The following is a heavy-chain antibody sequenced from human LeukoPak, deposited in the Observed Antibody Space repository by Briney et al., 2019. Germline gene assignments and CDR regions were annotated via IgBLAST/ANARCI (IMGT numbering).Heavy chain of an antibody. D-gene: IGHD3-10*01. V-gene: IGHV3-30*04. CDR1: GFTFSSYA. Sequence: GGSLRLSCAASGFTFSSYAMHWVRQAPGKGLEWVAVISYDGSNKYYADSVKGRFTISRDNSKNTLYLQMNSLRAEDTAVYYCARVRAGRHGGSFDSWGQGTLVTVSS. CDR2: ISYDGSNK. CDR3: ARVRAGRHGGSFDS. J-gene: IGHJ5*01.